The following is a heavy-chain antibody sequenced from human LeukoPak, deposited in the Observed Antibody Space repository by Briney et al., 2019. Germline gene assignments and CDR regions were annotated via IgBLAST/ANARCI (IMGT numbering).Heavy chain of an antibody. Sequence: ASVKVSCKASGYTFTGYYRHWVRQAPGQGLEWMGWINPNSGGTNYTKKFQGRVNMTRDTSISKAYMELSRLRSDDTAVYYCARARIAAAGRGGFDPWGQGTLVTVSS. CDR1: GYTFTGYY. D-gene: IGHD6-13*01. V-gene: IGHV1-2*02. CDR2: INPNSGGT. J-gene: IGHJ5*02. CDR3: ARARIAAAGRGGFDP.